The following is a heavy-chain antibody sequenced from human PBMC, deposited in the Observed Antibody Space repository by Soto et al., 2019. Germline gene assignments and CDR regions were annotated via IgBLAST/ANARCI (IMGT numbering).Heavy chain of an antibody. CDR2: INHSGST. J-gene: IGHJ4*02. CDR3: ARGRYYYDSSGYSYKFDY. D-gene: IGHD3-22*01. V-gene: IGHV4-34*01. CDR1: GGSFSGYY. Sequence: QVQLQQWGAGLLKPSETLSLTCAVYGGSFSGYYWSWIRQPPGKGLEWIGEINHSGSTNYNPSLKSRVTISVAPSKNQFSLKLGSVTAADTAVYYCARGRYYYDSSGYSYKFDYWGQGTLVTVSS.